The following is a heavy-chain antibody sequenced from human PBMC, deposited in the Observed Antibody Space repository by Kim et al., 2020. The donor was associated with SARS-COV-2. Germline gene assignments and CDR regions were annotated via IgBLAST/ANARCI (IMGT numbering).Heavy chain of an antibody. CDR3: VRIRITIFGVVINLDY. V-gene: IGHV1-18*01. J-gene: IGHJ4*02. CDR1: GYIFTSYG. D-gene: IGHD3-3*01. Sequence: ASVKVSCKASGYIFTSYGISWVRQAPGQGLEWMGWISAYNRNTNYAQKFQGRVTMTTDTSTSTAYMELRSLTSDETAVYYCVRIRITIFGVVINLDYWGQGTLVTVSS. CDR2: ISAYNRNT.